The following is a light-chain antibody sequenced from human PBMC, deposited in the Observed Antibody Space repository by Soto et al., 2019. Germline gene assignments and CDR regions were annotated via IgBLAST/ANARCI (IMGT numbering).Light chain of an antibody. J-gene: IGKJ4*01. CDR2: GAS. CDR3: QYYGISVT. CDR1: QSISSDH. V-gene: IGKV3-20*01. Sequence: EIVVTQSPGTLSLSPGERATLSCRASQSISSDHLAWYQQKPGQAPRLLIYGASTRATGGIADRFSGSGSGADFPRTISILEPEDCAVYYCQYYGISVTFGGGSKVEIK.